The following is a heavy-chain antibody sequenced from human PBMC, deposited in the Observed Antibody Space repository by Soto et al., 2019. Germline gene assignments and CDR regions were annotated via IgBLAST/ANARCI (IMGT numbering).Heavy chain of an antibody. D-gene: IGHD3-10*01. Sequence: ASVKVSCKASGYTFTSYGISWVRQAPGQGLEWMGWISAYNGNTNYAQKLQGRVTMTTDTSTSTAYMELRSLRSDDTAVYYCARVSPRILWFGELLIDYYYGMDVWGQGTTVTVS. V-gene: IGHV1-18*01. CDR3: ARVSPRILWFGELLIDYYYGMDV. J-gene: IGHJ6*02. CDR1: GYTFTSYG. CDR2: ISAYNGNT.